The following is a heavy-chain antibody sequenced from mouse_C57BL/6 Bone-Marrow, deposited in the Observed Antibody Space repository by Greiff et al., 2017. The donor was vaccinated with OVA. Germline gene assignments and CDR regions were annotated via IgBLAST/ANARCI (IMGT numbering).Heavy chain of an antibody. Sequence: EVMLVESGGGLVQPKGSLKLSCAASGFSFNTYAMNWVRQAPGKGLEWVARIRSKSNNYATYYADSVKDRFTISRDDSESMLYLQMNNLKTEDTAMYYCVRQGIYTIYYFDYWGQGTTLTVSS. V-gene: IGHV10-1*01. CDR1: GFSFNTYA. CDR2: IRSKSNNYAT. J-gene: IGHJ2*01. CDR3: VRQGIYTIYYFDY. D-gene: IGHD1-1*02.